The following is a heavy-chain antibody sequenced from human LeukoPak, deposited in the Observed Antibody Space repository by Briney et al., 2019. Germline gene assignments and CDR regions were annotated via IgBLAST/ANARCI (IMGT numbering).Heavy chain of an antibody. D-gene: IGHD2-2*01. J-gene: IGHJ4*02. CDR3: ARDTYQPGLIDC. Sequence: GGSLRLSCAASEFTFSLYAMNWVRQAPGKGLEWVSYINDVSSDIHYADSAKGRFTISRDNAKNTLSLQMNSLRAEDTAVYYCARDTYQPGLIDCWGQGTLVTVSS. V-gene: IGHV3-21*05. CDR2: INDVSSDI. CDR1: EFTFSLYA.